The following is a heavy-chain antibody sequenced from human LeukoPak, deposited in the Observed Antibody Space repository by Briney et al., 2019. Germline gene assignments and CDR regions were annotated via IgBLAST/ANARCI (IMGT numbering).Heavy chain of an antibody. CDR1: GFSFNSYW. CDR3: ARLLPGNPLLDY. V-gene: IGHV5-51*01. J-gene: IGHJ4*02. CDR2: IYAGDSDA. D-gene: IGHD2-15*01. Sequence: GESLKISCKGSGFSFNSYWIAWVRQMPGKGLEWMGIIYAGDSDARYGPSFQGQVTFSADKSINTAYLQWNSLKASDTVMYYCARLLPGNPLLDYWGQGTLVTVSS.